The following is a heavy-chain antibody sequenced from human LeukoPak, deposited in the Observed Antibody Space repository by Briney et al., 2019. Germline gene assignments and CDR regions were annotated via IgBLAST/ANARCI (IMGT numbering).Heavy chain of an antibody. Sequence: ASVTVSCKTSGYTFTSYGISWVRQAPGQGLEWMGWISAYNGNTNYAQKFQGRVTMTRDTSISTAYMELSRLRSDDTAVYYCARGDCSSTSCHYYYYYMDVWGKGTTVTVSS. V-gene: IGHV1-18*01. CDR1: GYTFTSYG. J-gene: IGHJ6*03. CDR3: ARGDCSSTSCHYYYYYMDV. CDR2: ISAYNGNT. D-gene: IGHD2-2*01.